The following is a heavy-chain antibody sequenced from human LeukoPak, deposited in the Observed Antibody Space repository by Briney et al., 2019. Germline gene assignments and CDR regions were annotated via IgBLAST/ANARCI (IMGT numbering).Heavy chain of an antibody. CDR1: GYTFTSYD. CDR3: ARADYYDSSGPPPFDY. J-gene: IGHJ4*02. CDR2: MNPNSGNT. Sequence: ASVKVSCKASGYTFTSYDINWVRQATGQGLELMGWMNPNSGNTGYAQKFQGRVTMTRNTSISTAYMELSSLRSEDTAVYYCARADYYDSSGPPPFDYWGQGTLVTVSS. V-gene: IGHV1-8*01. D-gene: IGHD3-22*01.